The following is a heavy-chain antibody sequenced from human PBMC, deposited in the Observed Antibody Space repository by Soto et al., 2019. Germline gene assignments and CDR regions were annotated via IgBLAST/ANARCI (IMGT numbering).Heavy chain of an antibody. CDR1: GYTFTSYW. CDR2: IYPGDSDT. D-gene: IGHD6-6*01. CDR3: ARHDSKYSSSSVVLSDDH. J-gene: IGHJ4*02. Sequence: EVQLVQSGAEVKNPGESLKISCKAFGYTFTSYWIGWVRQMPGKGLEWMGIIYPGDSDTRYSPSFQGLVTITADTSIATAYLQWSSLQASDTATYYCARHDSKYSSSSVVLSDDHWGQGTLVTVSS. V-gene: IGHV5-51*01.